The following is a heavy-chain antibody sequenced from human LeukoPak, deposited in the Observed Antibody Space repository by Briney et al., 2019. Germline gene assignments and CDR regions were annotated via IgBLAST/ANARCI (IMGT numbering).Heavy chain of an antibody. CDR2: IYYSGST. Sequence: PSETLSLTCTVSGGSISSYYWSWIRQPPGKGLEWIGYIYYSGSTNYNPSLKSRVTISVDTSKNQLSLKLDSVTAADTAVYYCARDGSGSSQPIDYWGQGTLVTVSS. CDR1: GGSISSYY. CDR3: ARDGSGSSQPIDY. V-gene: IGHV4-59*08. J-gene: IGHJ4*02. D-gene: IGHD3-10*01.